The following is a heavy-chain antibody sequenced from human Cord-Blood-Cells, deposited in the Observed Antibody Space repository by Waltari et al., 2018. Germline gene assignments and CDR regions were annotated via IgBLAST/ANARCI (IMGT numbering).Heavy chain of an antibody. J-gene: IGHJ4*02. CDR2: ESYGGSNK. CDR1: GFTFCSYA. D-gene: IGHD5-18*01. V-gene: IGHV3-30-3*01. Sequence: QVQLVGSGGGVVQPGRSLRLFCAASGFTFCSYAMHWVRQAPGQGREWGAVESYGGSNKYYADTVKGRFTHARDNSKSSLYLQMTSLRAEETAVSYCACLELWYYWGKGTLVTVSS. CDR3: ACLELWYY.